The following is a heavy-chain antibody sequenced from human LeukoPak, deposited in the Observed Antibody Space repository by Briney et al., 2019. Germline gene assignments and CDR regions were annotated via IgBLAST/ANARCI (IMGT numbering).Heavy chain of an antibody. CDR3: ARVDTAIAFDY. D-gene: IGHD5-18*01. J-gene: IGHJ4*02. CDR1: GGTFSSYA. Sequence: SVKVSCKASGGTFSSYAISWVRQAPGQGLEWMGRIIPIFGIANDAQKFQGRVTITADKSTSTAYMELSSLRSEDTAVYYCARVDTAIAFDYWGQGTLVTVSS. CDR2: IIPIFGIA. V-gene: IGHV1-69*04.